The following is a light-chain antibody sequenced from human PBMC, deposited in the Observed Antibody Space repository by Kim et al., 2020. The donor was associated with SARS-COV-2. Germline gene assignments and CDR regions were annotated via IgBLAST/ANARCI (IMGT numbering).Light chain of an antibody. CDR2: GKN. V-gene: IGLV3-19*01. CDR3: NSRDSNDNVV. J-gene: IGLJ2*01. Sequence: ALGQTVRITCQGDSLRSYYATGYQQKPGQAPILVIYGKNNRPTGIPDRFSGSSPGNTASLTITGTQAGDEADYYCNSRDSNDNVVFGGGTQLTVL. CDR1: SLRSYY.